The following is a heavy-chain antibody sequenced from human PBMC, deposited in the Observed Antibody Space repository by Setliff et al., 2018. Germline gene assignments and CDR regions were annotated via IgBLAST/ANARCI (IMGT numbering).Heavy chain of an antibody. J-gene: IGHJ4*02. CDR2: IYYSGTT. Sequence: PSETLSLTCTVSGGSISSGGYYWSWIRQHPGKGLEWIGYIYYSGTTYYNPSLKSRVTISVDTSKNQFSLRLSSVTAADTAVYYCAICRYQVPYNYWGQGSLVTV. CDR3: AICRYQVPYNY. V-gene: IGHV4-31*03. CDR1: GGSISSGGYY. D-gene: IGHD2-2*01.